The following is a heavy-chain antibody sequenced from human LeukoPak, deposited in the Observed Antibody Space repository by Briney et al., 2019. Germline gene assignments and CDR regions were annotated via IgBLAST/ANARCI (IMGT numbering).Heavy chain of an antibody. CDR1: GFTFSSYG. CDR2: IWYGGSNK. D-gene: IGHD4-11*01. CDR3: AKEDYSSSFDY. V-gene: IGHV3-30*02. J-gene: IGHJ4*02. Sequence: GGSLRLSRAASGFTFSSYGMHWVRQAPGKGLEWVAVIWYGGSNKYYADSVKGRFTISRDNSKNTLYLQMNSLRAEDTAVYYCAKEDYSSSFDYWGQGTLVTVSS.